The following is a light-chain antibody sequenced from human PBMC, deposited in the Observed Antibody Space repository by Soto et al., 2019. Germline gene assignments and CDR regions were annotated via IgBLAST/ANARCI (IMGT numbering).Light chain of an antibody. Sequence: EIVMTQSPATLSVSPGERATLSCRAGQSVSTSVAWYQQKPGQAPRLLFYGASTRATGVPARFSGSGSGTDFTITVSSLQSEDFAVYCCQQYSSWPLTFGGGTEVEIK. CDR3: QQYSSWPLT. CDR2: GAS. J-gene: IGKJ4*01. V-gene: IGKV3-15*01. CDR1: QSVSTS.